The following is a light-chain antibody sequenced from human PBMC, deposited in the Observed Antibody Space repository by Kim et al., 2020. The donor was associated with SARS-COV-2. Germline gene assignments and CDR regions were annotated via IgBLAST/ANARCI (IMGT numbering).Light chain of an antibody. CDR1: KLGNKY. J-gene: IGLJ2*01. V-gene: IGLV3-1*01. CDR2: ENV. Sequence: SGSPGQAGSITCSGDKLGNKYACCYHQTPGQSPVLFIYENVKRPSGIPERFSASKSGNTATLIVSGTQTMDEGDYYCQAWDRNTVLFGGGTQLTVL. CDR3: QAWDRNTVL.